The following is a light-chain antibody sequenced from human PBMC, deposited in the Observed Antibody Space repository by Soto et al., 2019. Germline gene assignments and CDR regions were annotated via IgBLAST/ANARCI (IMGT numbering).Light chain of an antibody. CDR3: QVWDGSSDPVV. CDR1: NIGGRN. Sequence: SYELTQPPSVSVAPGQTARIACGGNNIGGRNVHWYQQKPGQAPVLVVDDDSDRPSGIPERISGSKSGNTAALTISRVEAGDEADYYCQVWDGSSDPVVFGGGTKVTVL. V-gene: IGLV3-21*02. J-gene: IGLJ2*01. CDR2: DDS.